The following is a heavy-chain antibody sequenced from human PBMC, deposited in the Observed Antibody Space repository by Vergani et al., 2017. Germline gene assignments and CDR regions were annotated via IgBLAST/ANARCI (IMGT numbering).Heavy chain of an antibody. CDR1: GGSISSSSYY. D-gene: IGHD3-10*01. J-gene: IGHJ4*02. CDR3: ASILWFGELFAHDY. Sequence: LQLQESGQGLVKPSETLSLTCTVSGGSISSSSYYWGWIRQPPGKGLEWIGSIYYSGSTYYNPSLKSRVTISVDTSKNQFSLKLSSVTAADTAVYYWASILWFGELFAHDYWGQGTLVTVSS. V-gene: IGHV4-39*01. CDR2: IYYSGST.